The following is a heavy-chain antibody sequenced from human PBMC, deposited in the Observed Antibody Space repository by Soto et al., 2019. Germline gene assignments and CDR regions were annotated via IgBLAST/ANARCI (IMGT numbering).Heavy chain of an antibody. CDR3: ANDGKHYYGSGSYRSYYFDY. Sequence: QVQLVESGGGVVQPGRSLRLSCAASGFTFSSYGMHWVRQAPGKGLEWVAVISYDGSNKYYADSVKGRFTISRDNSKNTLYLQMNRLRAEDTAVYYCANDGKHYYGSGSYRSYYFDYWGQGTLVTVSS. CDR2: ISYDGSNK. CDR1: GFTFSSYG. D-gene: IGHD3-10*01. J-gene: IGHJ4*02. V-gene: IGHV3-30*18.